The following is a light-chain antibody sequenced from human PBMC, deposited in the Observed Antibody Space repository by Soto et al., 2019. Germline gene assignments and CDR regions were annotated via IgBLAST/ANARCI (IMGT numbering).Light chain of an antibody. Sequence: EIVLTQSPGTLSLSPGERATLSCRASQSGSSSYLAWYQQKPGQAPRLLIYGASSRATGIPDRFSGSGSGTDFTLNISRLATEDFAVDDFQQYGSSPFTFGQGTKLEIK. CDR3: QQYGSSPFT. V-gene: IGKV3-20*01. CDR1: QSGSSSY. J-gene: IGKJ2*01. CDR2: GAS.